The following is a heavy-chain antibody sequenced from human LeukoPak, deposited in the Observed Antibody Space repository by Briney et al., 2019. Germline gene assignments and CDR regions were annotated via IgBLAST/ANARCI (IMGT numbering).Heavy chain of an antibody. CDR2: IKSKTDGGTT. Sequence: GGSLRLSCAASGFTFSNAWMSWVRQAPGKGLEWVGRIKSKTDGGTTDYAAPVKGRFTISRDDSKNTLYLQMNSLKTEDTAVYYCTPYLRGYDSMRLWNYWGQGTLVTVSS. J-gene: IGHJ4*02. CDR1: GFTFSNAW. V-gene: IGHV3-15*01. D-gene: IGHD5-12*01. CDR3: TPYLRGYDSMRLWNY.